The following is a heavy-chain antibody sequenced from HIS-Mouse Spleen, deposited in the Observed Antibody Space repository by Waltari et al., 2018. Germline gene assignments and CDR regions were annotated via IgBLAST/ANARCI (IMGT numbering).Heavy chain of an antibody. Sequence: QVQLVESEGGVVQPGRSLRLSCAASGFTFSSYGMHWVRQAPGKGLEWVAGISYEGSNKYYADSVKGRFTISRDNSKNTLYLQMNSLRAEDTAVYYCAKASSGWLDYWGQGTLVTVSS. CDR3: AKASSGWLDY. D-gene: IGHD6-19*01. CDR1: GFTFSSYG. CDR2: ISYEGSNK. J-gene: IGHJ4*02. V-gene: IGHV3-30*18.